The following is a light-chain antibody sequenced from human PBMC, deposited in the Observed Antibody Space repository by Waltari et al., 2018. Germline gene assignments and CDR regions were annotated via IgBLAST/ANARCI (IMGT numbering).Light chain of an antibody. J-gene: IGLJ1*01. Sequence: QSALTPPRSVSGSPGQSVTISCTGTSSDVGGYHYVPWYQQHPGKAPKLIIYDVFERPSGVPDRFSGSKSGNTASLTVSGLQAEDEAEYYCCSYAGSYTFVFGTGTKVTVL. CDR3: CSYAGSYTFV. CDR1: SSDVGGYHY. V-gene: IGLV2-11*01. CDR2: DVF.